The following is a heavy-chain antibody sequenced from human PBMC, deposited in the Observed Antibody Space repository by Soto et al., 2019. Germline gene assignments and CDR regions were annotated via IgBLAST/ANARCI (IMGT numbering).Heavy chain of an antibody. D-gene: IGHD4-17*01. CDR1: GFTFSTYD. CDR2: INRASIYI. V-gene: IGHV3-21*01. J-gene: IGHJ4*02. CDR3: ARRTVTTYHYFDY. Sequence: LRLSCVASGFTFSTYDMNWVRQAPGKGLEWVSSINRASIYIYYADSVRGRFTISRDNAKNSLYLQMDGLRVEDTAVYYCARRTVTTYHYFDYWGQGTLVTVSS.